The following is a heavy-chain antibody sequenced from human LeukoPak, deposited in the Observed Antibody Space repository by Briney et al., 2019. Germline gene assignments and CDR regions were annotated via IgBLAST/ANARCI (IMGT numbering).Heavy chain of an antibody. Sequence: SVKVSCKASGGTFSSYAISWVRQAPGQGLEWMGGIIPIFGTANYAQKFQGRVTITADESTSTAYMELSSLRSEDTAVYYCARGERGYDFWSGYSWGYYYGMDVWGQGTTVTVSS. J-gene: IGHJ6*02. CDR1: GGTFSSYA. D-gene: IGHD3-3*01. CDR3: ARGERGYDFWSGYSWGYYYGMDV. CDR2: IIPIFGTA. V-gene: IGHV1-69*01.